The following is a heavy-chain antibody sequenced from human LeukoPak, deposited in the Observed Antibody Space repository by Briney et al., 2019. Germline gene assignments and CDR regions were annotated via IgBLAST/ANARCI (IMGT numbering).Heavy chain of an antibody. V-gene: IGHV4-59*01. CDR3: ARAVLATKSEHWFDS. Sequence: SETLSLTCTVSGGPISSFYWSWIRQPPGKGLEWFGYIYYTGSTNYNSSLKSRVTISVDTSKNQFSLNLSSVTAADTAMYYCARAVLATKSEHWFDSWGQGTLVIVSS. J-gene: IGHJ5*01. CDR2: IYYTGST. D-gene: IGHD2-8*01. CDR1: GGPISSFY.